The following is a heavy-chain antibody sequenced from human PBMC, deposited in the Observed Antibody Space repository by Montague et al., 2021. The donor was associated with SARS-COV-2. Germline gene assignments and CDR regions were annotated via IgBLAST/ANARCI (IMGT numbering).Heavy chain of an antibody. CDR1: GGSISSGCYC. Sequence: TLSLTCTVSGGSISSGCYCWNWLRPCPGQGRVWIGYNYDSGSSSSSPSLRSPVTISIDTSKNLFSLKLTSVTAAATAVYYCARTVLYSGYDYSWFDPWGQGTPVTVSS. CDR3: ARTVLYSGYDYSWFDP. J-gene: IGHJ5*02. CDR2: NYDSGSS. V-gene: IGHV4-31*01. D-gene: IGHD5-12*01.